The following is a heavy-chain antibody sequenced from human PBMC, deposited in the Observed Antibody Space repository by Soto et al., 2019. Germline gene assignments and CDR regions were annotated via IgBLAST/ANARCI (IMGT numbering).Heavy chain of an antibody. CDR2: IIPIFGTA. Sequence: QVQLVQSGAEVKKPGSSMKVSCKASGGTFSSYAISWVRQAPGQGLEWMGGIIPIFGTADYAQKFHGRVTITADESTSTAYMELSSLRSEDTGVYYCARGITGTVTYYYGWDVWGQGTTVTVSS. V-gene: IGHV1-69*12. CDR1: GGTFSSYA. CDR3: ARGITGTVTYYYGWDV. D-gene: IGHD1-20*01. J-gene: IGHJ6*02.